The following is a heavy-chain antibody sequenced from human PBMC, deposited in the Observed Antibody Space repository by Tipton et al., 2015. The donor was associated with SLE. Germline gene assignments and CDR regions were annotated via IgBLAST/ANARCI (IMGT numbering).Heavy chain of an antibody. CDR1: GGSISSGDYL. J-gene: IGHJ6*03. CDR2: IHFSGST. V-gene: IGHV4-61*08. CDR3: ARDQSNDSYYYYYMDV. Sequence: TLSLTCSVSGGSISSGDYLWSWIRQHPGKGLEWIGYIHFSGSTNYNPSLKSRVTISVDTSKNQFSLKLSSVTAADTAVYYCARDQSNDSYYYYYMDVWGKGTTVTVSS. D-gene: IGHD1-1*01.